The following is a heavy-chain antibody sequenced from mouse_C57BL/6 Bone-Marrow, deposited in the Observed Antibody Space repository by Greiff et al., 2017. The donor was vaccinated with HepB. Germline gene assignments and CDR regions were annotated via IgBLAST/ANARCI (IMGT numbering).Heavy chain of an antibody. D-gene: IGHD2-4*01. J-gene: IGHJ4*01. CDR1: GYTFTSYW. CDR2: IHPNSGST. Sequence: QVQLQQPGAELVKPGASVKLSCKASGYTFTSYWMHWVKQRPGQGLEWIGMIHPNSGSTNYNEKFKSKATLTVDKSSSTAYMQLSSLTSEDSAVYYCARIVYDYDWDYYAMDDWGQGTSVTVSS. V-gene: IGHV1-64*01. CDR3: ARIVYDYDWDYYAMDD.